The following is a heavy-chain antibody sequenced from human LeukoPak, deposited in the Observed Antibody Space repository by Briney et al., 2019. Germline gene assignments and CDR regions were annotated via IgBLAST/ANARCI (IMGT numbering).Heavy chain of an antibody. J-gene: IGHJ4*02. D-gene: IGHD6-13*01. Sequence: GGSLRLSCAASGFTFSSYEMNWVRQAPGKGLEWVSYISSSGRTFYYADSVRGRFTISRDNGKNSLYLQMNSLRVEDTAVYYCARDSRGSSWFFDYWGQGALVTVSS. CDR1: GFTFSSYE. CDR2: ISSSGRTF. CDR3: ARDSRGSSWFFDY. V-gene: IGHV3-48*03.